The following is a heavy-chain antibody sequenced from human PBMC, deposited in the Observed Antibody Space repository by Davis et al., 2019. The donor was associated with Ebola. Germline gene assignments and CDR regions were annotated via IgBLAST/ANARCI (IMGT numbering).Heavy chain of an antibody. CDR2: ISAYNGNT. D-gene: IGHD6-19*01. CDR1: GYTFTSYY. J-gene: IGHJ4*02. Sequence: ASVKVSCKASGYTFTSYYMHWVRQAPGQGLEWMGWISAYNGNTNYAQKLQGRVTMTTDTSTSTAYMELRSLRSDDTAVYYCARYSSGWYSDYWGQGTLVTVSS. CDR3: ARYSSGWYSDY. V-gene: IGHV1-18*04.